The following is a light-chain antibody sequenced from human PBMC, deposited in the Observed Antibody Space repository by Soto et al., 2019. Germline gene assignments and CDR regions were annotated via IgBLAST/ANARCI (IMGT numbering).Light chain of an antibody. J-gene: IGKJ4*01. V-gene: IGKV3-15*01. Sequence: EVVMTQSPATVSVSPGEGVTLSCRASQTISNDLAWYQQKPGQAPRLLIYGASTRATGVPARFSGGGSGTEFTLTISSLQSEDFAFYSCQQKNKWPPVTFGGGTKVEIK. CDR2: GAS. CDR1: QTISND. CDR3: QQKNKWPPVT.